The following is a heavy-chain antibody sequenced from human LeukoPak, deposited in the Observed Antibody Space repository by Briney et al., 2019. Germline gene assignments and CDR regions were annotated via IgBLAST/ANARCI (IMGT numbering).Heavy chain of an antibody. J-gene: IGHJ4*02. CDR1: GFTFSSYG. CDR2: IWYDGSNK. CDR3: ARGVLGYCSGGTCHFDY. V-gene: IGHV3-33*01. D-gene: IGHD2-15*01. Sequence: GGSLRLSCAVSGFTFSSYGMHWVRQAPGKGLEWVALIWYDGSNKYYADSVKGRFTISRDNSKNTLYLQMNSLRAEDTAVYYCARGVLGYCSGGTCHFDYWGQGTLVTVSS.